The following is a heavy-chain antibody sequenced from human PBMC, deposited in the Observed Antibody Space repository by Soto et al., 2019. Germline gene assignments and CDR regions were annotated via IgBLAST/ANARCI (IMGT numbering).Heavy chain of an antibody. CDR2: ISSSSSYI. CDR1: GFTFSSYS. D-gene: IGHD6-13*01. V-gene: IGHV3-21*01. Sequence: PGGSLRLSCAASGFTFSSYSMNWVRQAPGKGLEWVSSISSSSSYIYYADSVKGRFTISRDNAKNSLYLQMNSLRAEDTAVYYCARDGAIAAAYPHYYGMDVWGQGTTVTVSS. CDR3: ARDGAIAAAYPHYYGMDV. J-gene: IGHJ6*02.